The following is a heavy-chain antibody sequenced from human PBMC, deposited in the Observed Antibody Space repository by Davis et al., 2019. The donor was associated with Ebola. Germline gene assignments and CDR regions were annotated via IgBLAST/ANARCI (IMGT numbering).Heavy chain of an antibody. J-gene: IGHJ4*02. V-gene: IGHV1-18*01. CDR3: ARDLGDYDFDY. Sequence: AASVKVSCKASGYTFTNYGISWVRQAPGQGLEWMGWISAYNGNTNYAQYLQGRVAMTTDTSTSTAYMELGSLRSDDTAVYYCARDLGDYDFDYWGQGTLVTVSS. D-gene: IGHD4-17*01. CDR1: GYTFTNYG. CDR2: ISAYNGNT.